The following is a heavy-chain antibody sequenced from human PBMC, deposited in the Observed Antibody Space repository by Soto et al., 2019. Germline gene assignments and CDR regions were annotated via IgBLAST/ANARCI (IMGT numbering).Heavy chain of an antibody. D-gene: IGHD2-15*01. Sequence: EVQLVESGGGLVQPGRSLRLSCAASGFTFDDYAMHWVRQAPGKGLEWVSGISWNSGSIGYADSVKGRFTISRDNAKNSLYLQMNSLRAEDTALYYCAKVSRRYCSGGSCYYFDYWGQGTLVTVSS. CDR3: AKVSRRYCSGGSCYYFDY. J-gene: IGHJ4*02. V-gene: IGHV3-9*01. CDR2: ISWNSGSI. CDR1: GFTFDDYA.